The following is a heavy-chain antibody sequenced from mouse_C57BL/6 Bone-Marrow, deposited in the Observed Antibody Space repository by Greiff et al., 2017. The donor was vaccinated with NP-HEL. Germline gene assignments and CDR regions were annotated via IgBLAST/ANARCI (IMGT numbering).Heavy chain of an antibody. CDR2: ISDGGSYT. D-gene: IGHD1-1*02. V-gene: IGHV5-4*03. CDR1: GFTFSSYA. J-gene: IGHJ2*01. Sequence: EVKLQESGGGLVKPGGSLKLSCAASGFTFSSYAMSWVRQTPEKRLEWVATISDGGSYTYYPDNVKGRFTISRDNAKNNLYLQMSHLKSEDTAMYYCARSGGYYFDYWGQGTTLTVSS. CDR3: ARSGGYYFDY.